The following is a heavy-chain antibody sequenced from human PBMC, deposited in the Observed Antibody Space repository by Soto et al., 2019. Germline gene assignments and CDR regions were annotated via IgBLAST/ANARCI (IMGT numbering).Heavy chain of an antibody. CDR2: MSHSGGT. CDR3: ARVERGTATTVVDAFDI. D-gene: IGHD1-1*01. Sequence: QVQLQQWGAGLLKPSETLSLTCAVFGGSVNSGNYYWSWIRQPPGKGLEWIGEMSHSGGTHFNTSLKSRVTLSVDTSKNRSSLKMSSVTAADTALYYCARVERGTATTVVDAFDIWGPGTMVTVSS. CDR1: GGSVNSGNYY. J-gene: IGHJ3*02. V-gene: IGHV4-34*01.